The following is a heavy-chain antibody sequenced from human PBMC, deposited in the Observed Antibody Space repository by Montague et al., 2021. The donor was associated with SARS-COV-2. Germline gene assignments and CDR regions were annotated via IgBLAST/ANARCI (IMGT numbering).Heavy chain of an antibody. CDR3: AIVPPYYYVSSGYYSGAFDI. CDR2: IYTSGST. J-gene: IGHJ3*02. V-gene: IGHV4-61*02. D-gene: IGHD3-22*01. Sequence: TLSLTCTVSGGSISSGSYYWSWIRQPAGKGLEWIGRIYTSGSTNYNPSLKSRVTISVDTSKNQFSLKLSSVTAADTAVYYCAIVPPYYYVSSGYYSGAFDIWGQGTMVTVSS. CDR1: GGSISSGSYY.